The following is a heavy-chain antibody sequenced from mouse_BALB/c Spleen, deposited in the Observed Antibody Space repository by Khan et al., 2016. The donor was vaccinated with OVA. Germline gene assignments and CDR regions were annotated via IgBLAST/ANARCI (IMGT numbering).Heavy chain of an antibody. J-gene: IGHJ2*01. V-gene: IGHV1-7*01. D-gene: IGHD1-1*01. CDR3: ASRGLRWYFDY. CDR1: GYTFINYW. CDR2: INPSTGYT. Sequence: QVQLKESGAELAKPGASVKMSCKASGYTFINYWILWVKQRPGQGLEWIGYINPSTGYTEYNQNFKDKATLTADKSSSTAYMQLSSLTSEDSAVYDCASRGLRWYFDYWGQGTTLTVSS.